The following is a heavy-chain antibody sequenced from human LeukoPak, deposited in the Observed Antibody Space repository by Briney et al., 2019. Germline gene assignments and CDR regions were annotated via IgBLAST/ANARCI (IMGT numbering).Heavy chain of an antibody. CDR1: GYSLSSGYY. J-gene: IGHJ4*02. CDR2: INHSGTT. V-gene: IGHV4-38-2*02. Sequence: PSETLSLTCAVSGYSLSSGYYWGWIRQAPGKGLEWIGSINHSGTTYYNPYLNSRATISVDTMKNQIFLRLRSVTAADRAVYYCARDRTPKTYYYDSRGYYFDFWGQGVLVTVSS. CDR3: ARDRTPKTYYYDSRGYYFDF. D-gene: IGHD3-22*01.